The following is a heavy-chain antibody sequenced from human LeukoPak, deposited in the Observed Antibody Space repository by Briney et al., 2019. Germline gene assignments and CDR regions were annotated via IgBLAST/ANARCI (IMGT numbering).Heavy chain of an antibody. J-gene: IGHJ6*03. CDR3: AKGGAAAGTGYYYYYYMDF. CDR2: ISGSGGST. Sequence: PGGSLRLSCAASGFTFSSYAMSWVRQAPGQGLEWVGSISGSGGSTYYADTVQGRVTISRDNSKNTAYLQMNSLRAEDTAVYYCAKGGAAAGTGYYYYYYMDFWGKGTTVTVSS. CDR1: GFTFSSYA. D-gene: IGHD6-13*01. V-gene: IGHV3-23*01.